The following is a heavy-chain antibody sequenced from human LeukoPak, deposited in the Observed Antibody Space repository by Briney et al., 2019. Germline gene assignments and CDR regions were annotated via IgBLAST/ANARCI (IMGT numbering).Heavy chain of an antibody. V-gene: IGHV3-66*01. CDR2: IYSGGST. CDR1: GFTVSSNY. J-gene: IGHJ6*02. CDR3: ARNSAACTYYHYGMDV. D-gene: IGHD6-13*01. Sequence: GGSLRLSCAASGFTVSSNYMSWVRQAPGKGLEWVSVIYSGGSTYYADSVKGRFTISRDNSKNTLYLQMNSLRAEDTAVYYCARNSAACTYYHYGMDVWGQGTTVTVSS.